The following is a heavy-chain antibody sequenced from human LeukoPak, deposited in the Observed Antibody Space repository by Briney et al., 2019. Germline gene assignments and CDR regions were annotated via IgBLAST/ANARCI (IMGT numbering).Heavy chain of an antibody. V-gene: IGHV1-2*02. CDR2: INLNSGGT. J-gene: IGHJ6*04. CDR3: ARDGWRRPIYRSPHYGMDV. D-gene: IGHD2-2*02. Sequence: ASVKASCNASGYTFTGYYMPWLRQSPGQRLKCRGWINLNSGGTNYAQKFQGRVTMTRETSISTAYMELSRLRSEDTAVYYCARDGWRRPIYRSPHYGMDVWGEGTTVTVSS. CDR1: GYTFTGYY.